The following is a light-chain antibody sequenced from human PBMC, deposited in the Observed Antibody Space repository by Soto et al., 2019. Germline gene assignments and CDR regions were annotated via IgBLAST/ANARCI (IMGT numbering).Light chain of an antibody. V-gene: IGKV3-20*01. CDR3: LQYGRSPKT. J-gene: IGKJ1*01. CDR2: GVS. CDR1: QSVISNY. Sequence: EIVLTQSPGTLSLSPGERATLSCRASQSVISNYLAWYQQKPGLAPRLLIYGVSIRATGIPDRFSGSGSGTDFTLTISRLEPEDFAVYYCLQYGRSPKTFGQG.